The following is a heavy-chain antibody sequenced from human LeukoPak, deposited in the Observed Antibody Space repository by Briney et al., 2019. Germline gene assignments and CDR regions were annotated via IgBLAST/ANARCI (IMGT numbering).Heavy chain of an antibody. CDR2: IRSDGSDT. V-gene: IGHV3-30*02. D-gene: IGHD4-11*01. CDR1: GFTFRIHV. Sequence: GGSLRLSCAASGFTFRIHVMPWVRQAPGRGLEWVAFIRSDGSDTYYADSVKGRFTISRDNSKNTLYLQMNSLRSEDTGVYYCAKDSSATFYSDFNFDYWGQGTPVTVSS. J-gene: IGHJ4*02. CDR3: AKDSSATFYSDFNFDY.